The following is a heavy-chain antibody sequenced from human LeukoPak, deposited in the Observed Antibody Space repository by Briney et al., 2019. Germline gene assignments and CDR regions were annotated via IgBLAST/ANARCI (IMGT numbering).Heavy chain of an antibody. D-gene: IGHD6-13*01. CDR3: ARQIAAAGFNWFDP. CDR1: GGSISSYY. J-gene: IGHJ5*02. CDR2: IYYSGST. V-gene: IGHV4-59*08. Sequence: SEALSLTCTVSGGSISSYYWSWIWQPPGRGLEWIGYIYYSGSTNYNPSLKSRVTISVDTSKNQFSLKLSSVTAADTAVYYCARQIAAAGFNWFDPWGQGTLVTVSS.